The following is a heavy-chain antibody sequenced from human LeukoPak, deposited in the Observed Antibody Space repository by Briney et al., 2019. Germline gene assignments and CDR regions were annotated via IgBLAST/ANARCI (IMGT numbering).Heavy chain of an antibody. CDR2: VSAYNGNT. CDR3: AREIGYNWNSPGYYYMDV. V-gene: IGHV1-18*01. CDR1: GYTFTSYG. J-gene: IGHJ6*03. Sequence: GASVKVSCKASGYTFTSYGISWVRQAPGQGLEWMGWVSAYNGNTNYAQKLQGRVTMTTYTSTSTAYMELRSLRSDDTAVYYCAREIGYNWNSPGYYYMDVWGNGTTVTVSS. D-gene: IGHD1-20*01.